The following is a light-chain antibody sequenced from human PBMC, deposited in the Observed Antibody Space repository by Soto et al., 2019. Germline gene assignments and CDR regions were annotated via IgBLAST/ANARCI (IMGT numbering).Light chain of an antibody. CDR3: QQSYSTLFT. CDR1: QTVIRY. V-gene: IGKV1-39*01. CDR2: AVS. Sequence: IQMTQFPSSLSASVGDRVTITCRAGQTVIRYLNWYQQKPGRAPTLLIYAVSNLQSGVSSRFSGSGSGTEFTLTISELQPEDFATYYCQQSYSTLFTFGPGTKVEIK. J-gene: IGKJ3*01.